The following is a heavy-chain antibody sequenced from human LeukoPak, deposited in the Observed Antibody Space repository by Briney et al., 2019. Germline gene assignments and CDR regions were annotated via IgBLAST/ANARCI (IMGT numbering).Heavy chain of an antibody. J-gene: IGHJ5*02. CDR1: DGSISSGGYY. V-gene: IGHV4-31*03. CDR2: IYYSGST. CDR3: ARGGSRHLNP. Sequence: SETLSLTCTVSDGSISSGGYYWSWIRQHPGKGLEWIGYIYYSGSTYYNPSLKSRVTISVDTSKNQFSLELSSVTAADTAVYYCARGGSRHLNPWGQGTLVTVSS.